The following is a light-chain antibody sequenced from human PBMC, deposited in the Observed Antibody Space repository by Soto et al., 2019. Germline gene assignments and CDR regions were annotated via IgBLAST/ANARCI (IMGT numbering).Light chain of an antibody. CDR1: QTISSW. CDR3: QHYNSYSEA. J-gene: IGKJ1*01. Sequence: DIQMTQSPSTLSGSVGDRVTITCRASQTISSWLAWYQQKPGKAPKLLIYKASTLKSGVPSRFSGSGSGTEFTLTISSLQPDDFATYYCQHYNSYSEAFGQGPKVDI. V-gene: IGKV1-5*03. CDR2: KAS.